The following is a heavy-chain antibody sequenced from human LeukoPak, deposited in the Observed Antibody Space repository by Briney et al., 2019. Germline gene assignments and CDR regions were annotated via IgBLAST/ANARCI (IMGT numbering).Heavy chain of an antibody. CDR3: ARSLWFGELLPFDY. CDR1: GYIFTGYY. J-gene: IGHJ4*02. V-gene: IGHV1-2*02. D-gene: IGHD3-10*01. Sequence: ASVKVSCKASGYIFTGYYMHWVRQAPGQGLEWMGWINPNSGATNYAQKFQGRVTMTRDTSISTAYMELSRLRSDDTAVYYCARSLWFGELLPFDYWGQGTLVTVSS. CDR2: INPNSGAT.